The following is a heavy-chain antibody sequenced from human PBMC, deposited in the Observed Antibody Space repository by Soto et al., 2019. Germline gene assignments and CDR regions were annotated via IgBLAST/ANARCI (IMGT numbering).Heavy chain of an antibody. V-gene: IGHV1-69*13. Sequence: SVKVSCKASGGTFSSYAISWVRQAPGQGLEWMGGIIPIFGTANYAQKFQGRVTITADESTSTAYMELSSLRSEDTAVYYCARDRSITGTENWFDPWGQGTLVTAPQ. CDR3: ARDRSITGTENWFDP. CDR1: GGTFSSYA. J-gene: IGHJ5*02. CDR2: IIPIFGTA. D-gene: IGHD1-7*01.